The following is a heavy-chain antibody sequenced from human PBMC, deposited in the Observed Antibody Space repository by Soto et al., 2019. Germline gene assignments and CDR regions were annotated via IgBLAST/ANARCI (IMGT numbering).Heavy chain of an antibody. CDR1: GYTFTSYY. V-gene: IGHV1-46*01. D-gene: IGHD2-2*01. CDR2: INPSGGST. CDR3: ARDGIVVVLAAPGDY. Sequence: ASVKVSCKASGYTFTSYYMHWVRQAPGQGLEWMGIINPSGGSTSYAKKFQGIVTMTRDTSTSTVYMELSSLRSEDTAVYYCARDGIVVVLAAPGDYWGHGTLVTVSS. J-gene: IGHJ4*01.